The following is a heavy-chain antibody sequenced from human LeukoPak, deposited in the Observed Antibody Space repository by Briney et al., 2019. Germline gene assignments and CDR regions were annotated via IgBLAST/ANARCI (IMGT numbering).Heavy chain of an antibody. Sequence: ASVKVSCKASGYPFTDYYIHWVRQAPGQGLEWMGWINPNSGGTNYAQKFQGRVTMTKDTSITTAYMELSRLTSDDTAVYYCARRATAAGYNIDYWGQGTLVTVSS. CDR3: ARRATAAGYNIDY. CDR1: GYPFTDYY. J-gene: IGHJ4*02. V-gene: IGHV1-2*02. CDR2: INPNSGGT. D-gene: IGHD5-24*01.